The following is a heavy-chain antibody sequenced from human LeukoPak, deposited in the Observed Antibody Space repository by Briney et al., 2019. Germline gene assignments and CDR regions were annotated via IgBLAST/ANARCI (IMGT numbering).Heavy chain of an antibody. Sequence: SETLSLTCTVSGGSISNYYWNWIRQPAGKELEWIGRIYTSGSTNYNPSLKSRLTMSMDTSKNQFSLRLSSVPAADTAVYYCARASDDFGDYGFDYWGQGTLVTVSS. V-gene: IGHV4-4*07. CDR2: IYTSGST. D-gene: IGHD4-17*01. J-gene: IGHJ4*02. CDR3: ARASDDFGDYGFDY. CDR1: GGSISNYY.